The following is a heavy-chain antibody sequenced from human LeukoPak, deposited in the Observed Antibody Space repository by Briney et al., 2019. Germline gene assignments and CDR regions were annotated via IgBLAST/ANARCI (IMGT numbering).Heavy chain of an antibody. CDR1: GYSISSGYY. D-gene: IGHD3-22*01. CDR2: IYHSGST. Sequence: SETLSLTCTVSGYSISSGYYWGWIRQPPGKGLEWIGSIYHSGSTNYNPSLKSRVTISVDTSKNQFSLKLSSVTAADTAVYYCASLSALHYYDSRGMDVWGKGTTVTISS. CDR3: ASLSALHYYDSRGMDV. V-gene: IGHV4-38-2*02. J-gene: IGHJ6*04.